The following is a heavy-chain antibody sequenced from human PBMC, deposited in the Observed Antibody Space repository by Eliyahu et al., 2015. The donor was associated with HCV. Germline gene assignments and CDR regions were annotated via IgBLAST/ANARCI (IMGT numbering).Heavy chain of an antibody. CDR1: XXTXSXYG. D-gene: IGHD3-10*01. Sequence: QVQLVESGGGVVQPGRSLRLSXXASXXTXSXYGMHWVRQAPGKGLGXVAXIWYDGSNKYYADSVKGRFTISRDNSKNTLYLQMNSLRAEDTAVYYCARDPGRRFGEFVDYWGQGTLVTVSS. J-gene: IGHJ4*02. V-gene: IGHV3-33*01. CDR2: IWYDGSNK. CDR3: ARDPGRRFGEFVDY.